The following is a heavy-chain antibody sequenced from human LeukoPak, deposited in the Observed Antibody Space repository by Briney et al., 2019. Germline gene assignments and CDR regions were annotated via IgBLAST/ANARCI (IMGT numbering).Heavy chain of an antibody. Sequence: GGSLRLSCAASGFTFSSYAMSWVRQAPGKGLEWVSAISGSGGSTHYADSVKGRFTISRDNSKNTLYLQMNSLRAEDTAVYYCAKDPMTTVTTSYYYYYGMDVWGQGTTVTVSS. CDR1: GFTFSSYA. V-gene: IGHV3-23*01. D-gene: IGHD4-4*01. CDR2: ISGSGGST. J-gene: IGHJ6*02. CDR3: AKDPMTTVTTSYYYYYGMDV.